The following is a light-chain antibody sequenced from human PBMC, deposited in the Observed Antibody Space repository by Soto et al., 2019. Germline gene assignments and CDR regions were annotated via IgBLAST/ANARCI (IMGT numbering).Light chain of an antibody. V-gene: IGKV3-15*01. CDR3: QQYHNWPPWT. Sequence: IVMTQSPVTLSVSPGERATLSCRASESVLSNLAWYQWRPGQAPRLLIYGAFTRATGIPARFSGSGSGTEFTLTISSLQSEDVAGYYCQQYHNWPPWTFGQGTKVEIK. CDR2: GAF. J-gene: IGKJ1*01. CDR1: ESVLSN.